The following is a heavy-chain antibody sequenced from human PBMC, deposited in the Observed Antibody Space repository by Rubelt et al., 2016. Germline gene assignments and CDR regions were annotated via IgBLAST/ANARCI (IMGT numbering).Heavy chain of an antibody. V-gene: IGHV4-39*07. CDR1: GGSISSSSYY. CDR3: ARFNYGSSGVAFDI. Sequence: QLQLQESGPGLVKPSETLSLTCTVSGGSISSSSYYWGWIRQPPGKGLEWIGSIYYSGSTYYNPSLKSRVTISVDTSKNQFSLKLSSVTAADTAVYYCARFNYGSSGVAFDIWGQGTMVTVSS. CDR2: IYYSGST. J-gene: IGHJ3*02. D-gene: IGHD3-10*01.